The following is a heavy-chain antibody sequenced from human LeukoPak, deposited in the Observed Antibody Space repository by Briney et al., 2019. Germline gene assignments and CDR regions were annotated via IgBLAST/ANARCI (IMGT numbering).Heavy chain of an antibody. CDR2: IIPIFGTA. Sequence: ASVKLSCKASGGTFSNYAISWVRQAPGQGLDWMGGIIPIFGTANYAQKLQGRVTITTDESTSTAYMELSSLRSEDTAVYYCASPPGGDGYYYDSSGHSRYDDWGQGTLVTVSS. CDR3: ASPPGGDGYYYDSSGHSRYDD. D-gene: IGHD3-22*01. CDR1: GGTFSNYA. V-gene: IGHV1-69*05. J-gene: IGHJ4*02.